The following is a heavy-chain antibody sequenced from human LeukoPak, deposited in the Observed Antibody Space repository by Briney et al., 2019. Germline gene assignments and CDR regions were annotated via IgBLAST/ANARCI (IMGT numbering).Heavy chain of an antibody. V-gene: IGHV4-34*01. J-gene: IGHJ4*02. CDR2: INHSGST. CDR1: GGSFSGYY. CDR3: ARASRAARLHY. D-gene: IGHD6-6*01. Sequence: PSETLSLTCAVYGGSFSGYYWSWIRQPPGQGLEWIGEINHSGSTNYNPSLKSRVTISVDTSKNQFSLKLSSVTAADTAVYYCARASRAARLHYWGQGTLVTVSS.